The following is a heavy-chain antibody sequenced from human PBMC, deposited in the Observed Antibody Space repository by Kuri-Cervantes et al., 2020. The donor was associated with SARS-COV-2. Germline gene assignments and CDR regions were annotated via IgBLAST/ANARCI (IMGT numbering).Heavy chain of an antibody. CDR3: TTERRYSSSWYFDY. Sequence: GESLKISCAASGFTFSNAWMSWVRQAPGKGLEWVGRIRSKTDGGITDYAAPVKGRFTISRDDSKNTLYLQMNSLNTEDTAVYYCTTERRYSSSWYFDYWGQGTLVTVSS. J-gene: IGHJ4*02. D-gene: IGHD6-13*01. CDR1: GFTFSNAW. CDR2: IRSKTDGGIT. V-gene: IGHV3-15*01.